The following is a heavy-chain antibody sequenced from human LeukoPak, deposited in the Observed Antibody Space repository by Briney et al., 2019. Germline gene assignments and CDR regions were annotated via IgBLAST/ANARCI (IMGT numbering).Heavy chain of an antibody. V-gene: IGHV4-59*01. D-gene: IGHD3-9*01. Sequence: SETLSLTCTVSGGSISSYYWSWIRQPPGKGLEWIGYIYYSGSTNYNPSLKSRVTISVDTSKNQISLKLTSVTAADTAVYYCARGGATYYDILAGFFDYWGQGTLASVSS. J-gene: IGHJ4*02. CDR3: ARGGATYYDILAGFFDY. CDR2: IYYSGST. CDR1: GGSISSYY.